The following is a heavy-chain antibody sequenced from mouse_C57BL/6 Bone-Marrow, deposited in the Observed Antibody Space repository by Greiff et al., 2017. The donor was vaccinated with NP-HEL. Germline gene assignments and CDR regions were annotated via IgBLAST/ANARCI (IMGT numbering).Heavy chain of an antibody. J-gene: IGHJ3*01. D-gene: IGHD1-1*01. CDR2: INPSTGGT. V-gene: IGHV1-42*01. CDR3: ARPRGSSLAY. Sequence: EVQLQQSGPELVKPGASVKISCKASGYSFTGYYMNWVKQSPEKSLEWIGEINPSTGGTTYNQKFKAKATLTVDKSSSTAYMQLKSLTSEDSAVYYCARPRGSSLAYWGQGTLVTVSA. CDR1: GYSFTGYY.